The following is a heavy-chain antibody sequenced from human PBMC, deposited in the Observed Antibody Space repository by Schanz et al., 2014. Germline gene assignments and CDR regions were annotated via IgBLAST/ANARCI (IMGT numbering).Heavy chain of an antibody. J-gene: IGHJ4*02. V-gene: IGHV1-69*04. CDR3: ARDSGSHYLVDY. D-gene: IGHD1-26*01. Sequence: QVQLVQSGAEVKKPGSSVKVSCKASGGTFSSYSISWVRQAPGQGLEWMGRIIPILGIANYAQKFQGRVTNTADKSTSTAYMDLSSLKTEDTAVYYCARDSGSHYLVDYWGQGTLVTVSS. CDR2: IIPILGIA. CDR1: GGTFSSYS.